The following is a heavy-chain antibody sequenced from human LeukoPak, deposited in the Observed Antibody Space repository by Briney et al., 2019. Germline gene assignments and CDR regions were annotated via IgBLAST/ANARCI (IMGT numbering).Heavy chain of an antibody. J-gene: IGHJ4*02. D-gene: IGHD6-13*01. CDR3: AKDPSSSWFGDYFDY. CDR1: GFSFSSYG. V-gene: IGHV3-23*01. Sequence: QTGGSLRLSCAASGFSFSSYGMYWVRQAPGKGLEWVSAISGSGGSTYYADSVKGRFTISRDNSKNTLYLQMNSLRAEDTAVYYCAKDPSSSWFGDYFDYWGQGTLVTVSS. CDR2: ISGSGGST.